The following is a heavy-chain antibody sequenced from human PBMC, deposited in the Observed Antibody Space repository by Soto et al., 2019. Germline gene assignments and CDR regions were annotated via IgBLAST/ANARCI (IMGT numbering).Heavy chain of an antibody. D-gene: IGHD6-19*01. J-gene: IGHJ4*02. Sequence: QVQLQESGPGLVKPSETLSLTCTVSGGSISSYYWSWIRQPPGKGLEWIGYISYSGSTSYNPSLKSRVTISVDTSKNQFSLKLSSVTAADTAVYYCARGEQWLVGGGDHFDYWGQGTLVTVSS. CDR1: GGSISSYY. CDR2: ISYSGST. V-gene: IGHV4-59*01. CDR3: ARGEQWLVGGGDHFDY.